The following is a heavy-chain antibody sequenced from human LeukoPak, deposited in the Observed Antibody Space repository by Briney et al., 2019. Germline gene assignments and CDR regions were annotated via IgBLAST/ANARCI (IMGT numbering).Heavy chain of an antibody. V-gene: IGHV3-30*04. CDR1: GFTFSSYV. J-gene: IGHJ4*02. CDR2: ISYDGSNK. CDR3: ASTSSPATLSTVDY. Sequence: GGSLRLSCAASGFTFSSYVMHWVRQAPGKGLEWVAVISYDGSNKYYADSVKGRFTISRDNSKNTLYLQMNSLRAEDTAVYYCASTSSPATLSTVDYWGQGTLVTVSS.